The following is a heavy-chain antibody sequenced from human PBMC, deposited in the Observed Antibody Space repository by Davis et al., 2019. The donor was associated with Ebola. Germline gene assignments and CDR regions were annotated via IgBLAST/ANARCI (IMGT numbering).Heavy chain of an antibody. J-gene: IGHJ4*02. Sequence: PGGSLRLSCAASGFTFSSYSMNWVRQAPGKGLEWVSYISSSSSTIYYADSVKGRFTISRDNAKNSLYLQMNSLRDEDTAVYYCARADLSSSWPPQRDFDYWGQGTLVTVSS. CDR3: ARADLSSSWPPQRDFDY. CDR1: GFTFSSYS. D-gene: IGHD6-13*01. V-gene: IGHV3-48*02. CDR2: ISSSSSTI.